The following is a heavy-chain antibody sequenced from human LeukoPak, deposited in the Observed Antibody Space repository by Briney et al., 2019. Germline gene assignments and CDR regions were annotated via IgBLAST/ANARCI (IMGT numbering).Heavy chain of an antibody. CDR3: AKERGPLVVTAIAFDY. V-gene: IGHV3-43*02. Sequence: GGSLRLSCAASGFTFSSYAMSWVRQAPGKGLEWVSLISWDGGSTYYADSVKGRFTISRDNSKNSLYLQMNSLRTEDTALYYCAKERGPLVVTAIAFDYWGQGTLVTVSS. D-gene: IGHD2-21*02. CDR1: GFTFSSYA. CDR2: ISWDGGST. J-gene: IGHJ4*02.